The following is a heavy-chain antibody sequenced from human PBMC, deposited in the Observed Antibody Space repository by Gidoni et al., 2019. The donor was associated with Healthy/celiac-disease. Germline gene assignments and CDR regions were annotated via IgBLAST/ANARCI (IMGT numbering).Heavy chain of an antibody. J-gene: IGHJ4*02. CDR2: ISGSGRST. CDR1: GFTFSNCA. D-gene: IGHD6-13*01. V-gene: IGHV3-23*01. Sequence: EVQLLESGGGLVQPGGSLRLSCAASGFTFSNCAMSWVRQDPGKGLEWVSAISGSGRSTYYEDSVKGRFTISRDNAKNTMYLKMNSLRAEDTAVYYCAKVGAAAGKRPNYFDYWGQGTLVTVSS. CDR3: AKVGAAAGKRPNYFDY.